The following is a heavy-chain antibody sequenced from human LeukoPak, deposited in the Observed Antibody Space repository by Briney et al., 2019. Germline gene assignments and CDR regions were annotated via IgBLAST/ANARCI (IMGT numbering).Heavy chain of an antibody. CDR1: GGSFSGYY. J-gene: IGHJ4*02. D-gene: IGHD5-18*01. Sequence: SETLSLTCAVYGGSFSGYYWSWIRQPPGKGLEWIGEINHSGSTNYNPSLKSRVTISVDTSKNQFSLKLSSVSAADTAVYYCARGTAMVPFDYWGQGTLVTVSS. V-gene: IGHV4-34*01. CDR3: ARGTAMVPFDY. CDR2: INHSGST.